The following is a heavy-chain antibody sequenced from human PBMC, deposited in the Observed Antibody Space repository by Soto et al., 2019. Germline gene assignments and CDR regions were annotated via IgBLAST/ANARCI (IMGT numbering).Heavy chain of an antibody. Sequence: GESLKISCQGSGYNFATHWIGWVRHKAGKGLEWMGIIFPGDAETRYSPSFQGHITIPADKPISIAYLRWSSLKASDTGMYYCATPGGFGMDVWGQGTTVTVSS. D-gene: IGHD5-12*01. V-gene: IGHV5-51*04. J-gene: IGHJ6*02. CDR1: GYNFATHW. CDR3: ATPGGFGMDV. CDR2: IFPGDAET.